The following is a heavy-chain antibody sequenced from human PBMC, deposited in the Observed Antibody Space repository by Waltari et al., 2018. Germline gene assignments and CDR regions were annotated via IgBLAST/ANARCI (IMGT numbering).Heavy chain of an antibody. Sequence: QVQLVQSGAEVKKPGASVKVSCKASGYTFTGYYMHWVRQAPGQGLEWMGWINPNSGGTNYAQKFQGRVTMTRDTSISTAYMELSRLRSDDTAVYYCARDLGYYDSSGYSYYFDYWGQGTLVTVSS. CDR1: GYTFTGYY. V-gene: IGHV1-2*02. CDR2: INPNSGGT. J-gene: IGHJ4*02. CDR3: ARDLGYYDSSGYSYYFDY. D-gene: IGHD3-22*01.